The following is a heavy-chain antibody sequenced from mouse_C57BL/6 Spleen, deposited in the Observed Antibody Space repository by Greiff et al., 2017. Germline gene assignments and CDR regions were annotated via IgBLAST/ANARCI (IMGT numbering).Heavy chain of an antibody. CDR3: AREADYGSSPYWYFDV. CDR1: GYAFSSYW. J-gene: IGHJ1*03. D-gene: IGHD1-1*01. Sequence: VQLQQSGAELVKPGASVKISCKASGYAFSSYWMNWVKQRPGKGLEWIGQIYPGDGDTNYNGKFKGKATLTADKSSSTAYMQLSSLTSEDSAVYFCAREADYGSSPYWYFDVWGTGTTVTVAS. V-gene: IGHV1-80*01. CDR2: IYPGDGDT.